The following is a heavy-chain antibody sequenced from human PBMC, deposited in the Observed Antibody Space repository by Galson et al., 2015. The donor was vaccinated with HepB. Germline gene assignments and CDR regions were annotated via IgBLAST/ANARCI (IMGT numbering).Heavy chain of an antibody. V-gene: IGHV3-33*08. CDR1: GFTFSSYG. J-gene: IGHJ2*01. D-gene: IGHD4-17*01. CDR3: ARDRVLRSLGYWYFDL. Sequence: SLRLSCAASGFTFSSYGMHWVRQAPGKGLEWVAVIWYDGSNKYYADSVKGRFTISRDNFKKMVYLQMNCLRAEDTAVYYCARDRVLRSLGYWYFDLWGRGTLVTVSS. CDR2: IWYDGSNK.